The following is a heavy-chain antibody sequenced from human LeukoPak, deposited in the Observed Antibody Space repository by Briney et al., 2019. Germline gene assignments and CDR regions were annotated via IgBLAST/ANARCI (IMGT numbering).Heavy chain of an antibody. CDR2: ISGTGGYT. J-gene: IGHJ4*02. CDR3: ARKGPSGYFDS. V-gene: IGHV3-23*01. D-gene: IGHD3-22*01. CDR1: GFTFNSYV. Sequence: PGGSLRLSCAAPGFTFNSYVMGWVRQAPGKGLEWVSTISGTGGYTSCADSVKGQFTISRDNSKNTLYLQMNSLRAEDTAVYYCARKGPSGYFDSWGQGTLVTVSS.